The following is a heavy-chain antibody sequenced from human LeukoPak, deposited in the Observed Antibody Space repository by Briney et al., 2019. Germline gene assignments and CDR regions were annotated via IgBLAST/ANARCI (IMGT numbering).Heavy chain of an antibody. Sequence: ASVKVSCKASGGTFSSYAISWVRQAPGQGLEWMGGISAYNGNTNYAQKLQGRVTMTTDTSTSTAYMELRSLRSDDTAVYYCARAPRGAARLYYYYYMDVWGKGTTVTVSS. CDR3: ARAPRGAARLYYYYYMDV. D-gene: IGHD6-6*01. CDR2: ISAYNGNT. V-gene: IGHV1-18*01. J-gene: IGHJ6*03. CDR1: GGTFSSYA.